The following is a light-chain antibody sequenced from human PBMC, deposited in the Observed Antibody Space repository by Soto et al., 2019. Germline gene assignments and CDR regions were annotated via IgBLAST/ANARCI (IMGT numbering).Light chain of an antibody. CDR3: QHYNTYPIT. Sequence: DIQMTQSPSSLSASVGDRVTITCRASQAISNYVAWLQQKPEKAPKSLIYGASSLRSGVPSKFSGSGSGTDFTLTISNLQPEDFATYYCQHYNTYPITFGQGTRLEI. J-gene: IGKJ5*01. CDR2: GAS. CDR1: QAISNY. V-gene: IGKV1-16*02.